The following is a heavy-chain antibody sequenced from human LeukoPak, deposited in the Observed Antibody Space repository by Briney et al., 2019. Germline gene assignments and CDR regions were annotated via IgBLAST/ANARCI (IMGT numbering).Heavy chain of an antibody. CDR3: ARDPIYEMATNAFDN. J-gene: IGHJ3*02. D-gene: IGHD5-24*01. CDR2: IYTRGST. CDR1: GGSISSYY. Sequence: SETLSLTCTVSGGSISSYYWSWIRQPAGKGLEWIGRIYTRGSTNYNPSLKSRVTMSVDTSKNQFSLKLSSVTAADTAVYYCARDPIYEMATNAFDNWGQGTMVTVSS. V-gene: IGHV4-4*07.